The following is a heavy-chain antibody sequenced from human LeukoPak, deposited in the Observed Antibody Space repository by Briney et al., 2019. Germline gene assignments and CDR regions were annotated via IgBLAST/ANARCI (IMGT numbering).Heavy chain of an antibody. Sequence: GGSLRLSCAASGFTFSSYAMSWVRQAPGKGLEWVSAISGSGGSTYYADSVKGRFTISRDNSKNTLYLQMNSLRAEDTAVYYCARDWGSSGWYNWFDPWGQGTLVTVSS. D-gene: IGHD6-19*01. J-gene: IGHJ5*02. CDR2: ISGSGGST. CDR3: ARDWGSSGWYNWFDP. V-gene: IGHV3-23*01. CDR1: GFTFSSYA.